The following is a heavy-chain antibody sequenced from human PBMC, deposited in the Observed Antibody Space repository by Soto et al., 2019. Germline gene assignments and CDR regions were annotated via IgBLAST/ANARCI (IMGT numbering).Heavy chain of an antibody. CDR3: ERTLYGDNVDY. CDR2: MNPNSGNT. D-gene: IGHD4-17*01. Sequence: QVQLVQSGAEVKKPGASVKVSCKASEYTFTSYDINWVRQATGQGLEWMGWMNPNSGNTGYAQKFQGRVTMTRDTSISTAYMELGSLRSEETAVYYCERTLYGDNVDYWGQGTLFTVSS. CDR1: EYTFTSYD. V-gene: IGHV1-8*01. J-gene: IGHJ4*02.